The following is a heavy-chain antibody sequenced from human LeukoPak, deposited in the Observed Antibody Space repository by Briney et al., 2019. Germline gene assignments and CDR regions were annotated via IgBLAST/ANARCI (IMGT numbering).Heavy chain of an antibody. Sequence: LRLSCAASGFTFSDYYMSWIRQHPGKGLEWIGYIYYSGSTYYNPSLKSRVTISVDTSKNQFSLKLSSVTAADTAVYYCAVPSSGWDYGMDVWGQGTTVTVSS. J-gene: IGHJ6*02. CDR3: AVPSSGWDYGMDV. CDR2: IYYSGST. V-gene: IGHV4-31*02. CDR1: GFTFSDYY. D-gene: IGHD6-19*01.